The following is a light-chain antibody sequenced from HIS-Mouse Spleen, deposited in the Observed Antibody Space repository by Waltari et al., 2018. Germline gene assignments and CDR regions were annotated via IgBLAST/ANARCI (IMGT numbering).Light chain of an antibody. J-gene: IGLJ1*01. V-gene: IGLV2-8*01. CDR3: SSYAGSNNHV. CDR2: EVS. Sequence: QSALTQPPSASGSPGQSVTISCTGTSSDVGGYNYVSWYQQHPGKAPKLIIYEVSTRPPWGPYRFSGSKSGNTASLTVAGLQAGDEADYYCSSYAGSNNHVFGTGTKVTVL. CDR1: SSDVGGYNY.